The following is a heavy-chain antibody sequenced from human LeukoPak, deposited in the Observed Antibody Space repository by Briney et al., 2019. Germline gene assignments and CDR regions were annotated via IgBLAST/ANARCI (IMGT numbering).Heavy chain of an antibody. CDR1: GGTFSSYA. J-gene: IGHJ5*02. D-gene: IGHD6-19*01. Sequence: ASVKVSCKASGGTFSSYAISWVRQAPGQGLEWMGGIIPIFGTANYAQKFQGRVTITADESTSTAYMELSSLRSEDTAVYYCAGNSSGWYTNWFDPWGQGTLVTVSS. V-gene: IGHV1-69*13. CDR2: IIPIFGTA. CDR3: AGNSSGWYTNWFDP.